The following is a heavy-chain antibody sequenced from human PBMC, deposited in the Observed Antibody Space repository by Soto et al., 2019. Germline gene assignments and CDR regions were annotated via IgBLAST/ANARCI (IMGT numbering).Heavy chain of an antibody. CDR2: ISYDGYNK. CDR3: ARESEGLDY. J-gene: IGHJ4*02. V-gene: IGHV3-30-3*01. CDR1: GFTFSSYA. Sequence: QVQLVESGGGVVQPGRSLRLSCAVSGFTFSSYAMHWVRQAPGKGLEWVVVISYDGYNKYYADSVKGRFTISRDNSKKTLYLQMNSLRAEDTAVYNCARESEGLDYWGQGTLVTVSS.